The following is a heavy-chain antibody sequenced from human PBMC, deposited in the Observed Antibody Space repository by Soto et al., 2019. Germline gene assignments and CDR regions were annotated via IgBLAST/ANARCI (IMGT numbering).Heavy chain of an antibody. Sequence: EVQLLESGGGLVQPGGSLRLSCAASGFTFSNYAMNWVRQAPGKGLEWVSSVSAGGGTTFYADSVKGRFTISRDNSKNTLYLQMNGLRAEDKSVYYCGKRLPGAGCFDYWGQGTLVTVSS. V-gene: IGHV3-23*01. CDR2: VSAGGGTT. J-gene: IGHJ4*02. CDR3: GKRLPGAGCFDY. D-gene: IGHD7-27*01. CDR1: GFTFSNYA.